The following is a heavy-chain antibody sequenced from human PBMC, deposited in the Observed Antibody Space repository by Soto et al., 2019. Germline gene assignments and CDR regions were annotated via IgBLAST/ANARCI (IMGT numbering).Heavy chain of an antibody. J-gene: IGHJ4*02. CDR1: GFTFSDYY. CDR2: ISSSGSTI. V-gene: IGHV3-11*01. CDR3: ARDLSDPTVIDY. D-gene: IGHD4-17*01. Sequence: PGGSLSLSCAASGFTFSDYYMSWIRQAPGKGLEWVSYISSSGSTIYYADSVKGRFTTSRDNAKNSLYLQMNSLRAEDTAVYYCARDLSDPTVIDYWGQGTLVTVSS.